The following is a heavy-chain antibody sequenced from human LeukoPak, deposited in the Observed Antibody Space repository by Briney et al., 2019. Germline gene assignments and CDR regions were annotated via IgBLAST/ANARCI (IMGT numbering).Heavy chain of an antibody. D-gene: IGHD3-9*01. Sequence: GGSLRPSCAASGFTLSTYGMHWVRQAPGKGLEWVAFIRLDGVTTYHADSVKGRFTISRDNSKNTLYLQMNSLRTEDTAMYYCAKGYDTRHWGQGTLVIVSS. J-gene: IGHJ1*01. CDR2: IRLDGVTT. CDR1: GFTLSTYG. CDR3: AKGYDTRH. V-gene: IGHV3-30*02.